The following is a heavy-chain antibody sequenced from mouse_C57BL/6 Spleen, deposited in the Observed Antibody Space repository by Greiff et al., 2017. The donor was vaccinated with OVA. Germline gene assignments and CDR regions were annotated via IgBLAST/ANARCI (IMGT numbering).Heavy chain of an antibody. D-gene: IGHD1-2*01. CDR2: IDPENGDT. Sequence: EVKLMESGAELVRPGASVKLSCTASGFNIKDDYMHWVKQRPEQGLEWIGWIDPENGDTEYASKFQGKATITADTSSNTAYLQLSSLTSEDTAVYYCTTIKGDYWGQGTTLTVSS. V-gene: IGHV14-4*01. CDR3: TTIKGDY. J-gene: IGHJ2*01. CDR1: GFNIKDDY.